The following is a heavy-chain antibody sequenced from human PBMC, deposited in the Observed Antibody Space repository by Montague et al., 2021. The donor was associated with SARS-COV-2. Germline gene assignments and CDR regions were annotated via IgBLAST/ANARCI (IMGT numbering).Heavy chain of an antibody. D-gene: IGHD1-1*01. Sequence: CAISGDSVASNRARWDEDRHAPSRHLYLLCSPYYRTKWYNDYAVSVRGRVTINPDTSKNQFSLQLNSVTPEDTAIYYCTSGREGNYNVMDVWGQGTTVTVSS. CDR1: GDSVASNRAR. J-gene: IGHJ6*02. CDR2: PYYRTKWYN. V-gene: IGHV6-1*01. CDR3: TSGREGNYNVMDV.